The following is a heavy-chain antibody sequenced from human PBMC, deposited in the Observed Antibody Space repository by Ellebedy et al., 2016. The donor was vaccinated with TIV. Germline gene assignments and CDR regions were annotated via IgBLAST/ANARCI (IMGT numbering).Heavy chain of an antibody. V-gene: IGHV4-4*07. Sequence: MPSETLSLTCTVSGGSLRGYYWSWIRQPAGRGLEWIGRIYTTGSTNYKPSLKSRVTMSIDTSKNQFSLKVTSLTAADTAVYYCARTDHANCLDVWGRGTTVTVSS. J-gene: IGHJ6*02. CDR1: GGSLRGYY. D-gene: IGHD1-14*01. CDR2: IYTTGST. CDR3: ARTDHANCLDV.